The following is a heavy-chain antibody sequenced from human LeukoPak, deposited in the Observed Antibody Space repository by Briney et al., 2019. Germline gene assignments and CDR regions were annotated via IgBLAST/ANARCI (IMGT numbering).Heavy chain of an antibody. CDR3: ARDRNPRVFDI. CDR1: GFTFSSYE. V-gene: IGHV3-48*03. CDR2: ISSSGSTI. Sequence: GGSLRLSCAASGFTFSSYEMNWVRQAPGKGLEWVSYISSSGSTIYYADSVKGRFTISRDNAKNSLYLQMNSLRAEDTAVYYCARDRNPRVFDIWGQGTMVTVSS. J-gene: IGHJ3*02.